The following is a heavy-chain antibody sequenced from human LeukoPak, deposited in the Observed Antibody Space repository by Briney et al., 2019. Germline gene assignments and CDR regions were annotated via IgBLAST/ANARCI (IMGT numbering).Heavy chain of an antibody. CDR1: GGSISSYY. CDR3: ARVPLDIAVFDP. J-gene: IGHJ5*02. Sequence: SETLSLTCTVSGGSISSYYWSWIRQPPGKGLEWIGYIYYSGSTNYNPSLKSRVTISVDTSKNQFSLKLSSVTAADTAVYYCARVPLDIAVFDPWGQGTLVTVSS. D-gene: IGHD2-2*03. CDR2: IYYSGST. V-gene: IGHV4-59*01.